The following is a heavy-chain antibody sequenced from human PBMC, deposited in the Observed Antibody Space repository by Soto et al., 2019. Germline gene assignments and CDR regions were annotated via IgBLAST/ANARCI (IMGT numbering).Heavy chain of an antibody. CDR2: IYYSGST. D-gene: IGHD1-20*01. Sequence: QVQLQESGPGLVKPSETLSLTCTVSGGSKNSYYWSWIRQPPGKGLEWIGYIYYSGSTNYNPSLKSRVTISVDTSKNQFSLKLSSVTAADTAVYYCARRYGYSFDYWGQGTLVTVSS. J-gene: IGHJ4*02. V-gene: IGHV4-59*08. CDR1: GGSKNSYY. CDR3: ARRYGYSFDY.